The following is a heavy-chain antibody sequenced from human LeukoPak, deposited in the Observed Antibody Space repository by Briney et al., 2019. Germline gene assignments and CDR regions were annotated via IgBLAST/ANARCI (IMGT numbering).Heavy chain of an antibody. D-gene: IGHD3-3*01. CDR1: GGTFSSYT. V-gene: IGHV1-69*02. Sequence: ASVKVSCKASGGTFSSYTISWVRQAPGQGLEWTGRIIPILGIANYAQKFQGRVTITADKSTSTAYMELSSLRSEDTAVYYCARVNKPGFWSGYPGGAFDPWGQGTLVTVSS. CDR2: IIPILGIA. J-gene: IGHJ5*02. CDR3: ARVNKPGFWSGYPGGAFDP.